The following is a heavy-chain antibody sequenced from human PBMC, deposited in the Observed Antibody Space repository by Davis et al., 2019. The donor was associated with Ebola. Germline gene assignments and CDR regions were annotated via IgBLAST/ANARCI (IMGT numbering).Heavy chain of an antibody. CDR1: GYTFTSYG. Sequence: ASVKVSCKASGYTFTSYGISWVRQAPGQGLEWMGWISAYNGNTNYAQKLQGRVTMTTDTSTSTAYMELRSLRSDDTAVYYCARDWADMVQGVITSLDYYYGMDVWGQGTTVTVSS. J-gene: IGHJ6*02. D-gene: IGHD3-10*01. V-gene: IGHV1-18*01. CDR2: ISAYNGNT. CDR3: ARDWADMVQGVITSLDYYYGMDV.